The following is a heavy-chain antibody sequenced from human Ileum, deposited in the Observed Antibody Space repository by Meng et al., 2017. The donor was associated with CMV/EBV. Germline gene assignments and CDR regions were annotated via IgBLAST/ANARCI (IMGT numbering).Heavy chain of an antibody. CDR3: ARGLGRSYFYGMDV. D-gene: IGHD3-10*01. J-gene: IGHJ6*02. CDR2: INQDGSEK. CDR1: GFSFSNYW. V-gene: IGHV3-7*01. Sequence: GESLKISCVASGFSFSNYWMSWVRQAPGKGLEWVANINQDGSEKYYVDSVKGRFTISRDNPKNSLFLQMNGLGVEDTAVYFCARGLGRSYFYGMDVWGQGTTVTVSS.